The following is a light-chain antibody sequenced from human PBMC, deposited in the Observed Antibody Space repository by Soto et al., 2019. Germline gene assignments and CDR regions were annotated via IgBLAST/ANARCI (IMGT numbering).Light chain of an antibody. Sequence: QSVLTQPPSASGTPGQRVTISCSGSSSNIGSNYVYWYQQLPGTAPKLLIYSNNQRPSGVPDGFSGSKSGTSASLAISGLRSEDEADYYCAAWDDSLSGYVFGTGSKGTGL. J-gene: IGLJ1*01. CDR2: SNN. CDR1: SSNIGSNY. V-gene: IGLV1-47*02. CDR3: AAWDDSLSGYV.